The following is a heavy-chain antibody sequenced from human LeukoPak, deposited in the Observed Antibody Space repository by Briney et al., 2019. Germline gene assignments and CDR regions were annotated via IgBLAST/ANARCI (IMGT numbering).Heavy chain of an antibody. V-gene: IGHV3-7*01. CDR2: IKQDGSEK. CDR1: GFRFSDFT. CDR3: ARDKSIAARLDYYGMDV. Sequence: GGSLRLSCAASGFRFSDFTMSWVRQAPGKGLEWVANIKQDGSEKYYVDSVKGRFTISRDNAKNSLYLQMSSLRAEDTAVYYCARDKSIAARLDYYGMDVWGQGTTVTVSS. D-gene: IGHD6-6*01. J-gene: IGHJ6*02.